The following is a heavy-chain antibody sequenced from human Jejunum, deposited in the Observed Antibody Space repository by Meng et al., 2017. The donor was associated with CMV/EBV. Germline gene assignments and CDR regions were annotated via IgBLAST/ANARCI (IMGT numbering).Heavy chain of an antibody. J-gene: IGHJ4*02. CDR1: NYS. Sequence: NYSMKWVHQAPGKGLEGVSVISSRRKDKYYPEAVKGRCTISRDNSENSLYVQMNSLRAEDTGIYYCARGRKSCNKVNCHPYYFDYWGQGALVTVSS. CDR3: ARGRKSCNKVNCHPYYFDY. CDR2: ISSRRKDK. D-gene: IGHD2/OR15-2a*01. V-gene: IGHV3-21*01.